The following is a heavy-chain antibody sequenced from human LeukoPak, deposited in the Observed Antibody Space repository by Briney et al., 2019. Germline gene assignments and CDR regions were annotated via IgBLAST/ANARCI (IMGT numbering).Heavy chain of an antibody. CDR1: GYTFSTYY. D-gene: IGHD6-19*01. CDR2: SSAYNGNT. Sequence: ASVKVSCKASGYTFSTYYMHWVRQAPGQGLEWMGWSSAYNGNTNYAQKLQGRVTMTTDTSTSTAYMELRSLRSDDTAVYYCARGGNSGWRTPNDDYWGQGTLVTVSS. J-gene: IGHJ4*02. CDR3: ARGGNSGWRTPNDDY. V-gene: IGHV1-18*04.